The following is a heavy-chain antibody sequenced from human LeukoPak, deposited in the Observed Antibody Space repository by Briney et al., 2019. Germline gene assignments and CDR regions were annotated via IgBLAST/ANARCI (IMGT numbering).Heavy chain of an antibody. D-gene: IGHD6-6*01. V-gene: IGHV4-61*01. Sequence: SGTLSLTCTVSGGSVSSGSYYWSWIRQPPGKGLEWIGYIYYSGSTNYNPSLKSRVTISVDPSKNQFSLKLSSVTAADTAVYYCARDAVVAARLKYYYYGMDVWGQGTTVTVSS. J-gene: IGHJ6*02. CDR3: ARDAVVAARLKYYYYGMDV. CDR1: GGSVSSGSYY. CDR2: IYYSGST.